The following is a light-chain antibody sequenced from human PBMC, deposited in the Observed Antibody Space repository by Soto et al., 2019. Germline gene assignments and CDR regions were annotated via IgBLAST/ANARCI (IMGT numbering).Light chain of an antibody. CDR3: QQRTNWPPEYT. J-gene: IGKJ2*01. CDR1: QSVSSY. V-gene: IGKV3-11*01. CDR2: DAS. Sequence: EIVLTQSPATLSLSPGERATLSCRASQSVSSYLAWYQQKPGQAPRLLIYDASNRATGIPARFSGSGSGTDFTLTICNLEPDDFAVYYCQQRTNWPPEYTFGQGTKLEIK.